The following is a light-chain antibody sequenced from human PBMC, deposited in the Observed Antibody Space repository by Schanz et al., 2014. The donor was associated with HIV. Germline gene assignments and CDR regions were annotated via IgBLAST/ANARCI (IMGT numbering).Light chain of an antibody. V-gene: IGLV1-47*01. CDR3: QSFDSSLSGSV. CDR2: RDN. Sequence: QSVLTQPPSASGPPGQRITISCSGSSSNIATNYVYWYQQLPGMAPKPLIHRDNQRASGVPDRFSGSKSGTSASLAITGLQSGDEADYYCQSFDSSLSGSVFGGGTKLTVL. CDR1: SSNIATNY. J-gene: IGLJ3*02.